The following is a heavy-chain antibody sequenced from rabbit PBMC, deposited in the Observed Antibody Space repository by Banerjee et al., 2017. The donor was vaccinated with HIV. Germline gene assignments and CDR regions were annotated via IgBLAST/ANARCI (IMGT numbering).Heavy chain of an antibody. Sequence: VNGRFTSSSDNAQNTVDLQMNSLTAADTATYFCARVYDDYGDLDLWGPGTLVTVS. J-gene: IGHJ4*01. D-gene: IGHD2-1*01. V-gene: IGHV1S8*01. CDR3: ARVYDDYGDLDL.